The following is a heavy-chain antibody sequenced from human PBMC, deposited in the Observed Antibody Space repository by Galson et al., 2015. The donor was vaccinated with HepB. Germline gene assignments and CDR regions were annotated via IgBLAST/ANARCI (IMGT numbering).Heavy chain of an antibody. D-gene: IGHD3-10*01. CDR2: IWYDGSNK. J-gene: IGHJ4*02. CDR3: ARGGRGWIWFGEFLFDY. V-gene: IGHV3-33*08. Sequence: SLRLSCAASGFTFSSYGMHWVRQAPGKGLEWVAVIWYDGSNKYYADSVKGRFTISRDNSKNTLYLQMNSLRAEETAVYYCARGGRGWIWFGEFLFDYWGQGTLVTVSS. CDR1: GFTFSSYG.